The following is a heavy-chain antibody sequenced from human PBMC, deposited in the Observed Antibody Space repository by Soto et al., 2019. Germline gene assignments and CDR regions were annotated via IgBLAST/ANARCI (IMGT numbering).Heavy chain of an antibody. V-gene: IGHV3-15*01. CDR2: IKSKTDGGTT. Sequence: GGSLRLSCAASGFTFSNAWMSWVRQAPGKGLEWVGRIKSKTDGGTTDYAAPVEGRFTISRDDSKNTLYLQMNSLKTEDTAVYYCTTRSGYSYGLYYYYYGMDVWGQGTTVTVSS. J-gene: IGHJ6*02. D-gene: IGHD5-18*01. CDR3: TTRSGYSYGLYYYYYGMDV. CDR1: GFTFSNAW.